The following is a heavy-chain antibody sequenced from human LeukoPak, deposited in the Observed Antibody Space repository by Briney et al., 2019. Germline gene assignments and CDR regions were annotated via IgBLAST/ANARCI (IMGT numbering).Heavy chain of an antibody. CDR3: ARVGSIAAAGTNDWFDP. Sequence: GASVKVSCKASGYTFTSYGISWVRQAPGQGLEWMGWISAYNGNTNYAQKLQGRVTMTTDTSTSTAYMELTSLRSDDTAVYYCARVGSIAAAGTNDWFDPWGQGTLVTVSS. CDR1: GYTFTSYG. CDR2: ISAYNGNT. V-gene: IGHV1-18*01. J-gene: IGHJ5*02. D-gene: IGHD6-13*01.